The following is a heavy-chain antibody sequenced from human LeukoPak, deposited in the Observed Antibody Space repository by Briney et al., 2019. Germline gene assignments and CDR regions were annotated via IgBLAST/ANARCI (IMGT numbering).Heavy chain of an antibody. CDR2: INPNSGGT. CDR1: GYTFTGYY. V-gene: IGHV1-2*02. J-gene: IGHJ5*02. CDR3: AREGSSGYYWFDP. D-gene: IGHD3-22*01. Sequence: ASVKVSCKASGYTFTGYYMHWVRQAPGQGLEWTGWINPNSGGTNYAQKFQGRVTMTRDTSISTAYMELSRLRSDDTAVYYCAREGSSGYYWFDPWGQGTLVTVSS.